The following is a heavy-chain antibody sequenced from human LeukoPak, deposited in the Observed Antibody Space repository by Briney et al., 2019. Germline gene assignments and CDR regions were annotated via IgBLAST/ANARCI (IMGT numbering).Heavy chain of an antibody. CDR3: ARDPGWSSFDI. V-gene: IGHV3-7*01. D-gene: IGHD2-15*01. CDR2: INQDAGTT. Sequence: GGSLRLSCVASGPSFTSYWMSWVRRAPGKGLEFVANINQDAGTTNYVDSVKGRFTISRDNAENSLYLQMSSLRAEDTALYYCARDPGWSSFDIWGQGIMVTVSS. J-gene: IGHJ3*02. CDR1: GPSFTSYW.